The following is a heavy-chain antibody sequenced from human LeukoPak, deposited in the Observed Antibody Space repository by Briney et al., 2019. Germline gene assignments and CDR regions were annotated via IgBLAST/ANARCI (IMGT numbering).Heavy chain of an antibody. V-gene: IGHV4-39*01. CDR1: GGSISSSSYY. Sequence: SETLSLTCTVSGGSISSSSYYWGWIRQPPGKGLEWIGSIYYSGSTYYNPSLKSRVTISVDTSKNQFSLKLNSVTAADTAVYYCARHRIPAADDAFDIWGQGTMVTVSS. D-gene: IGHD6-13*01. CDR3: ARHRIPAADDAFDI. J-gene: IGHJ3*02. CDR2: IYYSGST.